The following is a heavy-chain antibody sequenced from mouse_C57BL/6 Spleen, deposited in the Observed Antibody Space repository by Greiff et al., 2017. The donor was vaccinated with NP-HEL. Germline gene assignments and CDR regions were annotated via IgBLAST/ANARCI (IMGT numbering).Heavy chain of an antibody. Sequence: QVHVKQSGAELVKPGASVKISCKASGYAFSSYWMNWVKQRPGKGLEWIGQIYPGDGDTNYNGKFKGKATLTADKSSSTAYMQLSSLTSEDSAVYFCARLDAHYFDYWGQGTTLTVSS. J-gene: IGHJ2*01. CDR3: ARLDAHYFDY. CDR2: IYPGDGDT. V-gene: IGHV1-80*01. CDR1: GYAFSSYW.